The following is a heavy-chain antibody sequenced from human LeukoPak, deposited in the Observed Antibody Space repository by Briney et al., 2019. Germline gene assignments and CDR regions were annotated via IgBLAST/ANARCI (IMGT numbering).Heavy chain of an antibody. Sequence: PSETLSLTCTVSGGSISSYYWSWIRQPPGKGLEWIGYIYYSGSTNYNPSLKSRVTISVDTSKNQFPLKLSSVTAADTAVYYCARDRDYGDYGFDYWGQGTLVTVSS. CDR3: ARDRDYGDYGFDY. J-gene: IGHJ4*02. V-gene: IGHV4-59*01. CDR2: IYYSGST. D-gene: IGHD4-17*01. CDR1: GGSISSYY.